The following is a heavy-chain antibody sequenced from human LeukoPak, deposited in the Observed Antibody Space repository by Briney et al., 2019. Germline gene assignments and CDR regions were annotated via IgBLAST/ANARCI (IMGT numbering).Heavy chain of an antibody. CDR2: IKQDGGEI. Sequence: GGSLRLSCAASGFTFSRYWMSWVRQVPRKGLEWVANIKQDGGEIYYVDSVKGRFTISRDNAKNSLYLQMNSLRAEDTAVYYCARESPYYYDSPDAFDIWGQGTMVTVSS. J-gene: IGHJ3*02. CDR1: GFTFSRYW. CDR3: ARESPYYYDSPDAFDI. V-gene: IGHV3-7*03. D-gene: IGHD3-22*01.